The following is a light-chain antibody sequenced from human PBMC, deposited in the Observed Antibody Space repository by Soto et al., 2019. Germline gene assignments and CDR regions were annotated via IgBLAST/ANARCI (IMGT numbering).Light chain of an antibody. CDR3: QRGDT. J-gene: IGKJ5*01. V-gene: IGKV3-11*01. CDR1: QSVSSN. Sequence: EIVLTQSPATLSLSPGERATLSCRASQSVSSNLAWYQQKPGQAPRLLIYDASNRATVIPARFSGSGSGTDFTLTISSLEPEDFAVYYWQRGDTVGQGKRLEI. CDR2: DAS.